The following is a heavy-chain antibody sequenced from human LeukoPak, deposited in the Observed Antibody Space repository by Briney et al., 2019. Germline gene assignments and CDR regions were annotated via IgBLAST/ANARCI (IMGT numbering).Heavy chain of an antibody. CDR2: ISSSGSTI. Sequence: GGSLRLSCAASGFTFSSYEMNWVRQAPGKGLEWVSYISSSGSTIYYADSVKGRFTISRDNAKNPLYLQMNSLRAEDTAVYYCARDGKGLAYYFDYWGQGTLVTVSS. J-gene: IGHJ4*02. V-gene: IGHV3-48*03. D-gene: IGHD6-19*01. CDR1: GFTFSSYE. CDR3: ARDGKGLAYYFDY.